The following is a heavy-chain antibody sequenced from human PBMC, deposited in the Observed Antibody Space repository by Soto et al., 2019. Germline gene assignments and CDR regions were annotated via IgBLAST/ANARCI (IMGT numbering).Heavy chain of an antibody. J-gene: IGHJ4*02. CDR2: INAGNCNT. CDR1: GYTFTSYA. CDR3: ARDLLCFDY. D-gene: IGHD2-15*01. Sequence: QVQLVQSGAEVKKPGASVKVSCKASGYTFTSYAMHWVRQAPGQRFEWMGWINAGNCNTKYSQKFQGRVTITRDTSASTAYMELSSMRSEDTAVYYCARDLLCFDYWGQGTLVTVSS. V-gene: IGHV1-3*01.